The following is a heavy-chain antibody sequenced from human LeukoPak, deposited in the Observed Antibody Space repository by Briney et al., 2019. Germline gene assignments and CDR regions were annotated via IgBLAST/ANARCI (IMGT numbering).Heavy chain of an antibody. CDR2: ISSGRPLI. Sequence: ETLSLTCTVSGGSISSSGNSWGWVRQAPGKGLEWVSYISSGRPLIYYADSVKGRFTVSRDGAKSSLYLQMNSLRAEDSAVYYCARDGNRDGDMDVWGKGTTVTVSS. V-gene: IGHV3-48*01. J-gene: IGHJ6*03. CDR1: GGSISSSG. D-gene: IGHD1-1*01. CDR3: ARDGNRDGDMDV.